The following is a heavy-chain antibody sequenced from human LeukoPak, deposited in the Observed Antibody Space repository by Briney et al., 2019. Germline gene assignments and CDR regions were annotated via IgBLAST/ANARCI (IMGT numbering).Heavy chain of an antibody. D-gene: IGHD3-10*01. CDR1: GDSISTSAYY. V-gene: IGHV4-39*01. CDR2: IYYDGNT. J-gene: IGHJ4*02. Sequence: SETLSLTCAVSGDSISTSAYYWDWSRQPPGKGLEWIGNIYYDGNTRYNPSLKSRVTISVDGSKNQCSLKLSSVTAADTAVYYCARRYYYGSGSPEYWGQGSLVTVSS. CDR3: ARRYYYGSGSPEY.